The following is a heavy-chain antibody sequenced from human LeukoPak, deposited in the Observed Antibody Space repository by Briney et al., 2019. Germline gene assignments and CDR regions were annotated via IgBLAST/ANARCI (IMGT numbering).Heavy chain of an antibody. D-gene: IGHD6-6*01. Sequence: PSETLSLTCTVSGGSITSVGYYWNWIRQPAGKGLEWIGRIYTDGSTNYNPSLKSRVTMSIDTSKNQFSLQLSSVTAADTAVYYCARDRGVPSIAARPSYFDYWGQGTLVTVSS. CDR3: ARDRGVPSIAARPSYFDY. V-gene: IGHV4-61*02. CDR1: GGSITSVGYY. J-gene: IGHJ4*02. CDR2: IYTDGST.